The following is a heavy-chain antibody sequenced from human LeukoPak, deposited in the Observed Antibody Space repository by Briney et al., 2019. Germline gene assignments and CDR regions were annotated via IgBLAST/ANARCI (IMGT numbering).Heavy chain of an antibody. V-gene: IGHV7-4-1*02. CDR2: INTNTGNP. Sequence: GASVKVSCKASGYTFTSYAMNWVRQAPGQGLEWMGWINTNTGNPTYAQGFTGRFVFSLDTSVSTAYLQISSLKAEDTAVYYCARGVVVVASGYYYGMDVWGRGTTVTVSS. CDR1: GYTFTSYA. D-gene: IGHD2-15*01. J-gene: IGHJ6*02. CDR3: ARGVVVVASGYYYGMDV.